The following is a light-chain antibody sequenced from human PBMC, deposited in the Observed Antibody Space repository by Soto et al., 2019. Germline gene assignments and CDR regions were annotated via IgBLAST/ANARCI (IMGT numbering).Light chain of an antibody. CDR3: QQYGSSPYT. CDR2: GAS. V-gene: IGKV3-20*01. J-gene: IGKJ2*01. Sequence: EIVLTQSPGTLSLSPGERATLSCRASQSVSSSYLAWYQQTPGQAPRLLIYGASSRATGIPDRFSCSGSGTDFTLTISRLEPDEFAVYYCQQYGSSPYTFGQGTKLEIK. CDR1: QSVSSSY.